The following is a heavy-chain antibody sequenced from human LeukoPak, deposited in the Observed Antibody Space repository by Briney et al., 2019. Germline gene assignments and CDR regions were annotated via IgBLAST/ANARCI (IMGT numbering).Heavy chain of an antibody. V-gene: IGHV4-34*01. CDR1: GGSIGSYY. Sequence: SETLSLTCTVSGGSIGSYYWSWIRQPPGKGLEWIGEINHSGSTNYNPSLKSRVTISVDTSKNQFSLKLSSVTAADTAVYYCARGGGSSWLGHFDYWGQGTLVTVSS. D-gene: IGHD6-13*01. J-gene: IGHJ4*02. CDR3: ARGGGSSWLGHFDY. CDR2: INHSGST.